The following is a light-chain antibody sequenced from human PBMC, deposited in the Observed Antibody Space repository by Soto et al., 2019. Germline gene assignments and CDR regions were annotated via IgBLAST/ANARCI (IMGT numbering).Light chain of an antibody. V-gene: IGKV1-39*01. CDR1: QRINIY. J-gene: IGKJ5*01. CDR2: SAS. Sequence: DIQMTQSPSSLSTSVGDRVTFTGRASQRINIYLNWYRQKPGKAPELLIYSASNLQSGVPSRFSGSGSGTDFTLTISSLQPEDFATYYCQQSFSTPTFGQGTRLEIK. CDR3: QQSFSTPT.